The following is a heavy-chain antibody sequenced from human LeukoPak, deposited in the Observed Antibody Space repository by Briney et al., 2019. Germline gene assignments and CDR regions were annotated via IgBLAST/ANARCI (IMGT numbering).Heavy chain of an antibody. CDR1: GHTFSAYA. CDR2: ISSSGGNT. Sequence: PGGSLRLSCAASGHTFSAYAMSWVRQSPAKGLEWVSGISSSGGNTYYADSLKGRLTISKDNSKNTLYLQMNSMRAEDTAVYYCAKDPAHATFNWFDPWGQGTLVTVSS. J-gene: IGHJ5*02. D-gene: IGHD2-15*01. CDR3: AKDPAHATFNWFDP. V-gene: IGHV3-23*01.